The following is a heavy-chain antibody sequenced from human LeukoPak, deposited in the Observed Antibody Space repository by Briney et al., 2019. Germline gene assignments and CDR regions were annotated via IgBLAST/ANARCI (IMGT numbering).Heavy chain of an antibody. D-gene: IGHD3-22*01. CDR1: GYRFSNYW. V-gene: IGHV5-51*01. Sequence: GESLKISCKGSGYRFSNYWSAWVRQMPGKGLEWMGLIYPGDSDTKYSPSFQGQVTISADKSISTAYLQWSSLRASDTAMYYCARQPNYFDTRGYLSHAFDIWGQGTMVTVS. CDR3: ARQPNYFDTRGYLSHAFDI. J-gene: IGHJ3*02. CDR2: IYPGDSDT.